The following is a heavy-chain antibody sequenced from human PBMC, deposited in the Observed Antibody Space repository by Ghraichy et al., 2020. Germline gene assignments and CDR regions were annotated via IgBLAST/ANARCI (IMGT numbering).Heavy chain of an antibody. D-gene: IGHD6-6*01. V-gene: IGHV3-7*01. CDR3: ASMIAARLGWFDP. Sequence: GGSLRLSCAASGFTFSSYWMSWVRQAPGKGLEWVANIKQDGSEKYYVDSVKGRFTISRDNAKNSLYLQMNSLRAEDTAVYYCASMIAARLGWFDPWGQGTLVTVSS. CDR2: IKQDGSEK. J-gene: IGHJ5*02. CDR1: GFTFSSYW.